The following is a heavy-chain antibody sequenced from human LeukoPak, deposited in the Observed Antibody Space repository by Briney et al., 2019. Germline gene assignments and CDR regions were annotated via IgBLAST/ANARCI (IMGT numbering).Heavy chain of an antibody. V-gene: IGHV3-66*01. J-gene: IGHJ3*02. CDR1: GFTVSSNY. CDR2: IYSGGST. D-gene: IGHD5-24*01. CDR3: AREERRGRRWLQVARRGAFDI. Sequence: PGGSLRLSCAASGFTVSSNYMSWVRQAPGKGLEWVSVIYSGGSTYYADSVKGRFTISRDNSKNTLYLQMNSLRAEDTAVYYCAREERRGRRWLQVARRGAFDIWGQGTMVTVSS.